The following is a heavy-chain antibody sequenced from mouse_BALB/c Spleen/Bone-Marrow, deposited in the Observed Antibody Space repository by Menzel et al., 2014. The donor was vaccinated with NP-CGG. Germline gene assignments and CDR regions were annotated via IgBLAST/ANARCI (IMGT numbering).Heavy chain of an antibody. V-gene: IGHV5-9-4*01. J-gene: IGHJ4*01. CDR1: GFTFSSYA. CDR3: AREGYEGQMDY. D-gene: IGHD2-2*01. CDR2: ISSGGSYT. Sequence: DVMLAESGGGLVKPGGSLKLSCAASGFTFSSYAMSWVRQSPEKRLEWVAEISSGGSYTYYPDTVTGRFTISRDNAKNTLYLEMSSLRSDDTAMYYCAREGYEGQMDYWGHGTSVPGSS.